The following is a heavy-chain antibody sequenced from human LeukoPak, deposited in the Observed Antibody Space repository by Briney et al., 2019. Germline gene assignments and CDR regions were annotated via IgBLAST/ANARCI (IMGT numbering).Heavy chain of an antibody. J-gene: IGHJ6*02. D-gene: IGHD6-19*01. Sequence: GGSLRLSCTASGFTFTSYAMHWVRQAPGKGLEWVAVISYDASNKYYADSVKGRFTISRDNSKNTLYLQMNSLRAEDTAVYYCARDGVAGRGYYYYGMDVWGQGTTVTVSS. CDR2: ISYDASNK. CDR3: ARDGVAGRGYYYYGMDV. CDR1: GFTFTSYA. V-gene: IGHV3-30*04.